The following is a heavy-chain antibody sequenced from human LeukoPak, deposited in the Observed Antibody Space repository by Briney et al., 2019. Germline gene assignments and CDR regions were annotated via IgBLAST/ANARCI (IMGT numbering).Heavy chain of an antibody. CDR3: ARHGSIAAAGRPVGDAFDI. CDR2: IYSGGST. V-gene: IGHV3-66*04. Sequence: GGSLRLSCAASGFTVSSNYMSWVRQAPGKGLEWVSVIYSGGSTYYADSVKGRFTISRDNSKNTLYLQMNSLRAEDTAVYYCARHGSIAAAGRPVGDAFDIWGQGTMVTVSS. J-gene: IGHJ3*02. CDR1: GFTVSSNY. D-gene: IGHD6-13*01.